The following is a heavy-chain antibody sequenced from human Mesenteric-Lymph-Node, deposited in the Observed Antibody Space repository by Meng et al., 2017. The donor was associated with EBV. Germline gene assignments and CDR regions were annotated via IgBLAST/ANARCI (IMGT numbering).Heavy chain of an antibody. J-gene: IGHJ4*02. CDR3: AVLGKVVIGSD. CDR1: RASISSSNW. V-gene: IGHV4-4*02. D-gene: IGHD3-10*01. CDR2: VRHTGIT. Sequence: QVALRESGPGLVKPSGTLSLSCAVPRASISSSNWSTWVRQAPGKGLEWIGEVRHTGITNYNPSLKSRVSMSVDKSQNQFSLKLTSMTAADTAVYYCAVLGKVVIGSDWGQGTLVTVSS.